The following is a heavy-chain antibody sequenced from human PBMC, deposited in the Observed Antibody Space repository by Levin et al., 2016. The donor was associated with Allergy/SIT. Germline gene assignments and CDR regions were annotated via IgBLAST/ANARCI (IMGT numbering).Heavy chain of an antibody. CDR2: VDPSDSYT. CDR3: ARLGRSISLETAHYYYYPMDV. CDR1: GYTFTNYW. V-gene: IGHV5-10-1*01. Sequence: GESLKISCKASGYTFTNYWISWVRQMPGKGLEWMGRVDPSDSYTSYSPSFQGHVTISTDTSISTAFLQWSSLKASDTALYYCARLGRSISLETAHYYYYPMDVWGRGTTVTVSS. J-gene: IGHJ6*02. D-gene: IGHD3-3*01.